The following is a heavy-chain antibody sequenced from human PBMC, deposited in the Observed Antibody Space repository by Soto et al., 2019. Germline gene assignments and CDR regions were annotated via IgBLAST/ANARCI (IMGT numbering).Heavy chain of an antibody. CDR2: ISYDGSNK. V-gene: IGHV3-30-3*01. Sequence: VQLVESGGGVVQPGRSLRLSCAASGFTFSNYVMYWVRQAPGKGLEWVAAISYDGSNKHYADSVKGRFTISRDNSKNTLYLQTNSLRAEDTAVYYCVAGDQYYGMGVWGQGTTVTVSS. J-gene: IGHJ6*02. CDR3: VAGDQYYGMGV. CDR1: GFTFSNYV. D-gene: IGHD2-2*01.